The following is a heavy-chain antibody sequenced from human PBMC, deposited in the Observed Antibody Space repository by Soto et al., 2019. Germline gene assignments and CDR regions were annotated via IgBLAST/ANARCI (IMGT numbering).Heavy chain of an antibody. Sequence: QVQLQESGPGLVKPSETLSLTCTVSGGSISSYYWSWIRQPPGKGLEWIGYIYYSGSTNYNPSLKSRVNISVDTSKNQFSLKLSSVTAADTAVYYCARDVAAYQNWFDPWGQGTLVTVSS. D-gene: IGHD6-13*01. J-gene: IGHJ5*02. CDR2: IYYSGST. V-gene: IGHV4-59*01. CDR1: GGSISSYY. CDR3: ARDVAAYQNWFDP.